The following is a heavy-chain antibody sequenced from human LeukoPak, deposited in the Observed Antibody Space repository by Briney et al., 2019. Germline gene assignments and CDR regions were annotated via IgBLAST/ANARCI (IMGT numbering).Heavy chain of an antibody. V-gene: IGHV3-30-3*01. Sequence: GGSLRLSCAASGFTFSSYAMHWVRQAPGKGLEWVAVISYDGSNKYYEDSVKGRFTISRDNSKNTLYLQMNSLRAEDTAVYYCARDLSGSSYFDYWGQGTLVTVSS. J-gene: IGHJ4*02. CDR2: ISYDGSNK. CDR3: ARDLSGSSYFDY. CDR1: GFTFSSYA. D-gene: IGHD1-26*01.